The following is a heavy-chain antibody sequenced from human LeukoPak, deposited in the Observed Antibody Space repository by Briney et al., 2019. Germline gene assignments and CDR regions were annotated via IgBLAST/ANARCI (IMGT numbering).Heavy chain of an antibody. D-gene: IGHD6-13*01. V-gene: IGHV6-1*01. CDR3: ARDICSSWYFHNWFDP. J-gene: IGHJ5*02. CDR1: GDSVSSNSAA. Sequence: SQTLSLTCAISGDSVSSNSAAWNWIRQSPSRGLEWLGRTYYRSKWYNDYAVSVKSRITINPDTSKNQFSLQLNSVTPEDTAVYYCARDICSSWYFHNWFDPWGQGTLVTVSS. CDR2: TYYRSKWYN.